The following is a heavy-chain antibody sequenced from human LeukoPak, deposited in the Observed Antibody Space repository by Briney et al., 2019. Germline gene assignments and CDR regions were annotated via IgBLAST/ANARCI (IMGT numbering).Heavy chain of an antibody. CDR2: ISYDGSSK. D-gene: IGHD3-22*01. J-gene: IGHJ4*02. Sequence: GGSLRLSCAASGFTFRIYGMHWVRQAPGKGLEWVAVISYDGSSKFYTDSVKGRFTISRDNFDNTLYLRMDSLRPEDTAVYYCAKKVPDSSGYYSIDYLGQGTLVTVSS. V-gene: IGHV3-30*18. CDR3: AKKVPDSSGYYSIDY. CDR1: GFTFRIYG.